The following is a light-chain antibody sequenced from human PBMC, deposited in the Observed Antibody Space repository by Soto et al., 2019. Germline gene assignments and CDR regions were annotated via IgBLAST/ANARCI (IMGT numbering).Light chain of an antibody. CDR1: QGVTTN. Sequence: IVMTHSPATLSVSPCERATLSFRAGQGVTTNFAWYQQKSGQSPRLLIYDVSIRATGVPARFSGSGSGTDFTLTISRLAPEDFAVYHCQQYGSSLWKFGQGTKVDIK. CDR3: QQYGSSLWK. V-gene: IGKV3-15*01. J-gene: IGKJ1*01. CDR2: DVS.